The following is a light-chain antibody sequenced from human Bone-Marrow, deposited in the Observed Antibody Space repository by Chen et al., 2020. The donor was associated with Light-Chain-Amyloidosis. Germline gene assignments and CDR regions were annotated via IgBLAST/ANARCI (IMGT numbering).Light chain of an antibody. CDR2: SND. Sequence: SVLTQPPSASGTPGQRVTISCSGSSSNIASNTVNWYQQLPGTAPKLLMFSNDQRPSGVPDRFSGSKSGTSASLAISGLQSEDEAEYYCATWDDSLKVIGGGTKLTVL. V-gene: IGLV1-44*01. J-gene: IGLJ3*02. CDR1: SSNIASNT. CDR3: ATWDDSLKV.